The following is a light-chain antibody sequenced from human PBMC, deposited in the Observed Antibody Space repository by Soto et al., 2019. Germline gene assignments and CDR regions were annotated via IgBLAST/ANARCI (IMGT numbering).Light chain of an antibody. CDR3: QSYDSRNQI. CDR2: EDN. J-gene: IGLJ2*01. CDR1: SGSIASNY. V-gene: IGLV6-57*04. Sequence: NFMLTQSHSVSESPGKTVAVSCTRSSGSIASNYVQSYQQRPGSAPTTVIHEDNQRPSGVPARVSGSIDSSSNSASLNISGLKTEDEVDYCCQSYDSRNQIFGGGTKLTVL.